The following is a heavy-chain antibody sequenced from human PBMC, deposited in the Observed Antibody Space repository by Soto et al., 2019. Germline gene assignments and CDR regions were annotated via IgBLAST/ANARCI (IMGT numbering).Heavy chain of an antibody. CDR2: IYSGGST. V-gene: IGHV3-53*01. CDR1: GFTVSSNY. Sequence: GGSLRLSCAASGFTVSSNYMSWVRQAPGKGLEWVSVIYSGGSTYYADSVKGRFTISRDNSKNTLYLQMNSLRAEDTAVYYCARDRGGYDDYYYYGMDVWGQGTTVTVSS. D-gene: IGHD5-12*01. CDR3: ARDRGGYDDYYYYGMDV. J-gene: IGHJ6*02.